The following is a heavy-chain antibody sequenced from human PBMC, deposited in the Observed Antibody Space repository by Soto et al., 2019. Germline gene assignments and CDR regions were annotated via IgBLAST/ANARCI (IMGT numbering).Heavy chain of an antibody. CDR3: ARVAGPGVSVFSDYYYMEV. CDR1: GFTFSSYS. Sequence: GGSLRLSCAASGFTFSSYSMNWVRQAPGKGLEWVSYISSSSTIYYADSVKGRFTISRDNAKNSLYLQMNSLRAEDTAVYYCARVAGPGVSVFSDYYYMEVWGKGTTVTVSS. J-gene: IGHJ6*03. D-gene: IGHD2-8*01. CDR2: ISSSSTI. V-gene: IGHV3-48*01.